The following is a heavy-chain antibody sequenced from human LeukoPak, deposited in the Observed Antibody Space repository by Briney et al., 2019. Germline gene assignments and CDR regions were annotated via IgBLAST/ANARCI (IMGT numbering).Heavy chain of an antibody. J-gene: IGHJ5*01. CDR1: GFVFSASY. V-gene: IGHV3-7*01. Sequence: GGSRRLSWPASGFVFSASYMIWFRRAPGKGLEWVATIKPDGSEKYHVDSVSGRFTISRDNTNDSLFLQMNSLRVDDTAVYYCVRGGTYWTVSWGQGTLVNVS. CDR2: IKPDGSEK. CDR3: VRGGTYWTVS.